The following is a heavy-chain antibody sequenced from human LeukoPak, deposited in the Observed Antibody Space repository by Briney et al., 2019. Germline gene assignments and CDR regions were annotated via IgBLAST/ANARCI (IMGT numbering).Heavy chain of an antibody. V-gene: IGHV4-34*01. Sequence: PSETLSLTCAVYGGSFSGYYWSWIRQPPGKGLEWIGEINHSGSTNYNPSLKSRVTISVDTSKNQFSLKLSSVTAADTAVYYCATGPYYYDSSGLAEYFQHWGQGTLVTVSS. CDR1: GGSFSGYY. CDR2: INHSGST. D-gene: IGHD3-22*01. CDR3: ATGPYYYDSSGLAEYFQH. J-gene: IGHJ1*01.